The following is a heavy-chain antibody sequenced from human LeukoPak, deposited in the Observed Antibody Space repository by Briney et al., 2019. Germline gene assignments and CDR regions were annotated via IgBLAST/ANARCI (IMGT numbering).Heavy chain of an antibody. Sequence: GGSLRLSCAASGFTVSSNYMSWVRQAPGKGLEWDSVIYSGGSTYYADSVKGRFTISRDNSKNTLYLQMNSLRAEGTAVYYCARDLGHMGFDPWGQGTLVTVSS. V-gene: IGHV3-66*01. CDR1: GFTVSSNY. CDR3: ARDLGHMGFDP. J-gene: IGHJ5*02. CDR2: IYSGGST.